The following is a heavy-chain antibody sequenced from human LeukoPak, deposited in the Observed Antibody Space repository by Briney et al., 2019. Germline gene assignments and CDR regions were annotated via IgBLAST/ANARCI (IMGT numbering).Heavy chain of an antibody. Sequence: SQTLSLTCAISGDSVSSKSGAWNWIRQSPSRGLEWLGRTYFRSKWHYDYAVSVKSRITINPDTSKNHFSLQLSSVTPEDTAVYYCVSEDSGYQAFHYWGQGTLVTVSS. V-gene: IGHV6-1*01. D-gene: IGHD5-12*01. CDR1: GDSVSSKSGA. CDR2: TYFRSKWHY. CDR3: VSEDSGYQAFHY. J-gene: IGHJ4*02.